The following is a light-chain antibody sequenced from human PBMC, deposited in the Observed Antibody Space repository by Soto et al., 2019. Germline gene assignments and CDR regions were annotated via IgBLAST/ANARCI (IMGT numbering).Light chain of an antibody. J-gene: IGLJ2*01. CDR2: GNS. Sequence: QSVLTQPASVSGSPGQSITISCTGSSSNIGAGYDVHWYQQLPGTAPKLLIYGNSNRPSGVPDRFSGSKSGTSASLAITGLQAEDEADYYCQSYDSSLSGSEVFGGGTKLTVL. CDR3: QSYDSSLSGSEV. CDR1: SSNIGAGYD. V-gene: IGLV1-40*01.